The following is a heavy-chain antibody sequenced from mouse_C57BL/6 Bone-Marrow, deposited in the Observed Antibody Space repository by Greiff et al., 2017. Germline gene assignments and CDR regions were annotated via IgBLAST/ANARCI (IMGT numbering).Heavy chain of an antibody. CDR3: ARDANWGDAMDD. J-gene: IGHJ4*01. CDR1: GFTFSDFY. V-gene: IGHV7-1*01. CDR2: IRNKANDYTT. D-gene: IGHD4-1*01. Sequence: DVKLVESGGGLVQSGRSLRLSCATSGFTFSDFYMEWVRQAPGKGLEWIAAIRNKANDYTTEYSSSGKDRFIVSRDTSQSILYLQMNGLRAEDTAIDYCARDANWGDAMDDWGQGTSVTVSS.